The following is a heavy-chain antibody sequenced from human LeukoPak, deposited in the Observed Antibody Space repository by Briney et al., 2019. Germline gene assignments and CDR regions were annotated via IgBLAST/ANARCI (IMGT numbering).Heavy chain of an antibody. V-gene: IGHV4-39*01. Sequence: SETLSLTCTVSGGSISSSSYYWGWIRQSPGKGLEWIGSIYYSGSTYYNPSLKSRVTISVDTSKNQFSLKLSSVTAADTAVYYCARQSVRDSYDFWSGYYNANWFDPWGQGTLVTVSS. CDR2: IYYSGST. J-gene: IGHJ5*02. D-gene: IGHD3-3*01. CDR1: GGSISSSSYY. CDR3: ARQSVRDSYDFWSGYYNANWFDP.